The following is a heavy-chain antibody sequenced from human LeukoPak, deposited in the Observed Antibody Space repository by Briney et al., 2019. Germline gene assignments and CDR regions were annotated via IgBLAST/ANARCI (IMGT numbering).Heavy chain of an antibody. D-gene: IGHD1-26*01. CDR1: GYTFTSYG. J-gene: IGHJ5*02. V-gene: IGHV1-18*01. Sequence: ASVKVSCKASGYTFTSYGISWVRQAPAQGLEWMGWISAYNGNTNYAQKLQGRVTMTTDTSTSTAYMELRSLRSDDTAVSYCATNGLYIGSYPSPGSWGQGTLVTVSS. CDR2: ISAYNGNT. CDR3: ATNGLYIGSYPSPGS.